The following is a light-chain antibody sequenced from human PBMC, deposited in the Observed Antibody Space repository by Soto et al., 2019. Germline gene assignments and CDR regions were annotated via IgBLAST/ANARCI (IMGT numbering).Light chain of an antibody. CDR3: QQYGSSPRT. CDR2: GAS. Sequence: EIVLTQSPGTLSLSPGERATLSCRASQSVSSSYLAWYQQKPGQAPRLLIYGASSRATGIPDRFSGSGSGTDFTLTIGRLENEDFEVYYCQQYGSSPRTLGQGTKADIK. CDR1: QSVSSSY. V-gene: IGKV3-20*01. J-gene: IGKJ1*01.